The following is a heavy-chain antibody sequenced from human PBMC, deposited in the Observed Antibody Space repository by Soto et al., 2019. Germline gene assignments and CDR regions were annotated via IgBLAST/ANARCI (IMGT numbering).Heavy chain of an antibody. CDR2: LYSGGSI. Sequence: EVQLVESGGGLVQPGGSLRLSCVASGFNVRDNFMTWVRQAPGMGLEWVSVLYSGGSIHYADSVKGRFIISRDTSKNTLYLQMNSLRAEDTAVYYCARGGGWQSGLDVWGQGTTVTDSS. CDR1: GFNVRDNF. J-gene: IGHJ6*02. CDR3: ARGGGWQSGLDV. D-gene: IGHD6-19*01. V-gene: IGHV3-66*01.